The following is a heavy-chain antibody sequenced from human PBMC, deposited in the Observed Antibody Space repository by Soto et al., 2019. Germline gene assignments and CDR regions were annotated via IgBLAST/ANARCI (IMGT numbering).Heavy chain of an antibody. Sequence: QITLKESGPTLVKPTQTLTLTCTFSGFSLSTGGVGVGWIRQPPGKALEWLALIYWDDDKRYSPSLKSRLTITKDTSKIQXXLXMXXMDPVDTATYYCAHSRCGGDCLQSYSSHADFGMDVWGQGTTVTVSS. J-gene: IGHJ6*02. CDR1: GFSLSTGGVG. D-gene: IGHD2-21*02. CDR3: AHSRCGGDCLQSYSSHADFGMDV. CDR2: IYWDDDK. V-gene: IGHV2-5*02.